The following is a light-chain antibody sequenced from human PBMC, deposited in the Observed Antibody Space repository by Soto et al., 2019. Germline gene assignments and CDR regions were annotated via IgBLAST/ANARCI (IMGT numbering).Light chain of an antibody. CDR3: QHYDSSPLPIS. CDR1: QSVTSSY. J-gene: IGKJ5*01. CDR2: GAS. Sequence: EIVLTQSPGTLSLSPGERATVSCRASQSVTSSYLAWYQVKPGQAPRLLIYGASSRAAGIPDRFSGSGSGTDFTLTISRLEPEDFAVYYCQHYDSSPLPISFGQGTRLEIK. V-gene: IGKV3-20*01.